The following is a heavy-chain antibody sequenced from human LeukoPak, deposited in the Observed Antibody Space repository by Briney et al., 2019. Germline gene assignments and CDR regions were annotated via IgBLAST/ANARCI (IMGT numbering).Heavy chain of an antibody. CDR2: ISGSGGDT. J-gene: IGHJ4*02. D-gene: IGHD6-19*01. V-gene: IGHV3-21*01. Sequence: PGGSLRLSCAASGLTFSNYAMNWVRQTPGKGLKWVSGISGSGGDTYYADSVKGRFTISRDNAKNSLYLQMNSLRAEDTAVYYCARDLNTGYSSGWYIDYWGQGTLVTVSS. CDR1: GLTFSNYA. CDR3: ARDLNTGYSSGWYIDY.